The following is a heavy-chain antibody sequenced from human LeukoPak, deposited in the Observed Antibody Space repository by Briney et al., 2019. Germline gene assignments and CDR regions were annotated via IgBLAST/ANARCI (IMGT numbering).Heavy chain of an antibody. V-gene: IGHV1-24*01. CDR3: ATLPAAMKFSIDY. CDR2: FDPEDGET. Sequence: ASVKVSCRVSGYTLTELSMHWVRQARGKGLEWMGGFDPEDGETIYAQKFQGRVTMTEDTSTDTAYMELSSLRSEDTAVYYCATLPAAMKFSIDYWGQGTLVTVSS. J-gene: IGHJ4*02. CDR1: GYTLTELS. D-gene: IGHD2-2*01.